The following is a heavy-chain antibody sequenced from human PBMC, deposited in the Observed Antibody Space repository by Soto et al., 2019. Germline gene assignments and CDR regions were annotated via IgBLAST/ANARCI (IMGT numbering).Heavy chain of an antibody. CDR2: INPMGGRT. V-gene: IGHV1-46*01. Sequence: ASVKVDCKASGYTFINYYIHWARHAPGQALEWTAIINPMGGRTNYAQEFQGRGTLTSDPSARTVYMELGNLRFEDTALFYCERGLAAGDLCGQRTLVPSPQ. D-gene: IGHD6-13*01. CDR3: ERGLAAGDL. CDR1: GYTFINYY. J-gene: IGHJ5*02.